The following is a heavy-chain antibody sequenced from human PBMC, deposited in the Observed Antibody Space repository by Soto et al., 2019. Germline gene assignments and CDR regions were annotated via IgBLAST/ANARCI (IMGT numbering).Heavy chain of an antibody. V-gene: IGHV4-34*01. J-gene: IGHJ6*03. Sequence: PSETLSLTCAVYGGSFSGYYWSWIRQPPGKGLEWIGEINHSGNTNYNPSLKSRVTISVDKSKNQFSLKLSSVTAADTAVYYCATQGFLYFDLSPPPHCYTDVWGTGTMVTVFS. CDR1: GGSFSGYY. CDR3: ATQGFLYFDLSPPPHCYTDV. D-gene: IGHD3-9*01. CDR2: INHSGNT.